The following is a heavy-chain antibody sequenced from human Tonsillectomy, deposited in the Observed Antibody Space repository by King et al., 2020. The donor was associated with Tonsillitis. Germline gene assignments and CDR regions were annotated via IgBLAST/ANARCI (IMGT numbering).Heavy chain of an antibody. CDR1: GFTFSSYA. D-gene: IGHD1-26*01. CDR2: ISGSGGST. CDR3: AKDSTGATTNFDY. J-gene: IGHJ4*02. V-gene: IGHV3-23*04. Sequence: VQLVESGGGLVQPGGSLRLSCAASGFTFSSYAMSWGRQAPGKGLEWVSAISGSGGSTYYADSVKGRFTISRDNSKNTQYLQMNSLRAEDTAVYYCAKDSTGATTNFDYWGQGTLVTVSS.